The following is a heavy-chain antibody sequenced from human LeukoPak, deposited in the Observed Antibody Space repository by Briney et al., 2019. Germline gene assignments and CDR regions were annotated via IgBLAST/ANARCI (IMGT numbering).Heavy chain of an antibody. CDR3: AKERGYSYGYGMGTFDY. CDR2: ISYDGSNK. V-gene: IGHV3-30*18. J-gene: IGHJ4*02. Sequence: PGGSLRLSCAASGFTFSSYGMHWVRQAPGKGLEWVAVISYDGSNKYYADSVKGRFTISRDNSKNTLYLQMNSLRAEDTAVYYCAKERGYSYGYGMGTFDYWGQGTLVTVSS. CDR1: GFTFSSYG. D-gene: IGHD5-18*01.